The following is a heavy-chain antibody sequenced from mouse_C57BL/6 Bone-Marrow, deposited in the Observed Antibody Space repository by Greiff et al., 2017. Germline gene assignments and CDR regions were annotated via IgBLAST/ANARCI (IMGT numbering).Heavy chain of an antibody. Sequence: VQLQQSGAELVKPGASVKISCKASGYAFSSYWMNWVKQRPGKGLEWIGQIYPGDGDTNYNGKFKGKATLTADKSSSTAYMQLSSLTSEDSAVYFCARALYYYVSIWHWYFDVWGTGTTVTVSS. CDR1: GYAFSSYW. V-gene: IGHV1-80*01. CDR3: ARALYYYVSIWHWYFDV. D-gene: IGHD1-1*01. J-gene: IGHJ1*03. CDR2: IYPGDGDT.